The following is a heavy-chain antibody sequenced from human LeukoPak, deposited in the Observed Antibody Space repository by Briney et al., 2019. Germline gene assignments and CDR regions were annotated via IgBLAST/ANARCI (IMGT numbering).Heavy chain of an antibody. J-gene: IGHJ4*02. CDR2: ISTSGTT. V-gene: IGHV3-53*01. CDR1: GFTVSTNY. CDR3: AKIRSDTRGWYEFDY. D-gene: IGHD6-19*01. Sequence: PGGSLRLSCAASGFTVSTNYMSWVRQASGEGLELVSLISTSGTTDYADSVKGRFTISSDNSKNTLYLQMNSLRAEDSAVYYCAKIRSDTRGWYEFDYWGQGTLVTVSS.